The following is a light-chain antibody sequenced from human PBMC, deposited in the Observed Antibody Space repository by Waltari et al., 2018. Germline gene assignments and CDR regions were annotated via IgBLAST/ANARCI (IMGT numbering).Light chain of an antibody. CDR3: QHYVRLPAT. V-gene: IGKV3-20*01. CDR1: QGVSRA. Sequence: EIVLTQFPGSLSSSPGERGPLSGRASQGVSRALAWYQQKPGPAPRLLIFGASNRATGIPDRFSGSGSETDFSLTISRLEPEDFAVYYCQHYVRLPATFGRGTKVEIK. CDR2: GAS. J-gene: IGKJ1*01.